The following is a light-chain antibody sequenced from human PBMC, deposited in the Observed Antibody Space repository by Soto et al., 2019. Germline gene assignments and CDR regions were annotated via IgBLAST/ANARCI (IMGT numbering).Light chain of an antibody. J-gene: IGKJ5*01. Sequence: EVMLTQSPGTLSLSPGERATLSCRASESVRSSYLAWYQQKPGQAPRLLIYGASTRATGIPARFSGSGSGTEFTLTISSLQSEDFAVYYCQQYNNWPITFGQGTRLEIK. CDR3: QQYNNWPIT. CDR2: GAS. V-gene: IGKV3-15*01. CDR1: ESVRSSY.